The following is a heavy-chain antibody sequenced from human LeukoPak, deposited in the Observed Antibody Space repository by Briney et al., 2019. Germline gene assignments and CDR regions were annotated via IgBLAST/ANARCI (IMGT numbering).Heavy chain of an antibody. Sequence: PGGSLRLSCAASGFTFSSYGMHWVRQAPGKGLEWVAFIRYDGSNKYYADSVKGRFTISRDNSKNTLYLQMNSLRAEDTAVYYCAKDLGAYCGGDCYSDGDAFDIWGQGTMVTVSS. CDR2: IRYDGSNK. CDR1: GFTFSSYG. CDR3: AKDLGAYCGGDCYSDGDAFDI. J-gene: IGHJ3*02. V-gene: IGHV3-30*02. D-gene: IGHD2-21*02.